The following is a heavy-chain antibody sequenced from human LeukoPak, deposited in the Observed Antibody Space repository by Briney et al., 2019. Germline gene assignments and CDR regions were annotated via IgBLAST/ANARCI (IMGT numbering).Heavy chain of an antibody. J-gene: IGHJ4*02. D-gene: IGHD3-9*01. Sequence: PGGSLRLSCAASGFTFSSYSMNWVRQAPGKGLEWVSCISGSSSYIYYADSVKGRFTISRDNSKNTLYLQMNSLRAEDTAVYYCASGGYDILTGYQTARPYYFDYWGQGTLVTVSS. CDR2: ISGSSSYI. V-gene: IGHV3-21*04. CDR1: GFTFSSYS. CDR3: ASGGYDILTGYQTARPYYFDY.